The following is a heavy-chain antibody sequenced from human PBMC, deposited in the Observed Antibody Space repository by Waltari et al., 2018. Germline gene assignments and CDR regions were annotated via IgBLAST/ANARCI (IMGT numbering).Heavy chain of an antibody. CDR3: ARGLIGSGGWFDP. J-gene: IGHJ5*02. D-gene: IGHD3-10*01. V-gene: IGHV4-34*01. Sequence: QVQLQQWGAGLLKPSEPLSLTCAVLGRSFSGYYWSWIRQLPGKGLEWIGEINHSGSTNYNPSLKSRVTISVDTSKNQFSLKLSSVTAADTAVYYCARGLIGSGGWFDPWGQGTLVTVSS. CDR1: GRSFSGYY. CDR2: INHSGST.